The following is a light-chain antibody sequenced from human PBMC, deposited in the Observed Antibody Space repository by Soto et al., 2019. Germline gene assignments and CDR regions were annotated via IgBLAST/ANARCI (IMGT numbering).Light chain of an antibody. V-gene: IGKV2-30*01. J-gene: IGKJ5*01. CDR2: EVS. Sequence: DVVMTQSPLPLPVTLGQPASISCRSSRSLVYSDGNTSLNWFQQRPGQSPRRLIFEVSNRDSGVPDRFSGSGSGTDFTLEISRVETDDVGIYYCMQSTQLPPTFGQGTRLEIK. CDR1: RSLVYSDGNTS. CDR3: MQSTQLPPT.